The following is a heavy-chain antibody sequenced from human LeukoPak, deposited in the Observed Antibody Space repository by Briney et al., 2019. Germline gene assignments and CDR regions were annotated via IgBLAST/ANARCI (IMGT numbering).Heavy chain of an antibody. CDR1: GGSFSGYY. CDR3: ARDYGSGIDY. Sequence: PSETLSLTCAVYGGSFSGYYWSWIRQPPGKGLEWIGEINHSGSTNYNPSLKSRVTISVDTSKNQFSLKLSSVTAADTAVYYCARDYGSGIDYWGQGTLVTVSS. D-gene: IGHD3-10*01. CDR2: INHSGST. J-gene: IGHJ4*02. V-gene: IGHV4-34*01.